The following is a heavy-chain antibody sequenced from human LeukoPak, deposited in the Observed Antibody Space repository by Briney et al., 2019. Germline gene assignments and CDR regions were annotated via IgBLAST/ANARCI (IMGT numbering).Heavy chain of an antibody. J-gene: IGHJ4*02. CDR1: GFTFSSYS. D-gene: IGHD6-13*01. CDR2: ISSSSGVI. V-gene: IGHV3-48*04. Sequence: GGSLRLSCAASGFTFSSYSMNWVRQAPGKGLEWVSYISSSSGVIYSADSVKGRFTISRDNAKNSLYLQMNSLRAEDTALYYCVKEVGAAVGRSSFDYWGQGTPVTVSS. CDR3: VKEVGAAVGRSSFDY.